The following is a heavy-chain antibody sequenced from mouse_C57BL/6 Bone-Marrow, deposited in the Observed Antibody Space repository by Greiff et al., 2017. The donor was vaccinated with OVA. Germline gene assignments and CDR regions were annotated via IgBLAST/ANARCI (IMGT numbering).Heavy chain of an antibody. Sequence: QVQLQQSGAELVRPGPSVKMSCKASGYTFTNYWIGWAKQRPGHGLEWIGDIYPGGGYTNYNEKFKGKATLTADKSSSTAYMQFSSLTSEDSAIYYCARGVLREDYFDYWGQGTTLTVSS. CDR3: ARGVLREDYFDY. CDR2: IYPGGGYT. V-gene: IGHV1-63*01. CDR1: GYTFTNYW. D-gene: IGHD1-1*01. J-gene: IGHJ2*01.